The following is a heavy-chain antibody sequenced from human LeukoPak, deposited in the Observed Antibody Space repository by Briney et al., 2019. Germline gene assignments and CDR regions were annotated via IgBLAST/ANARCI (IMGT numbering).Heavy chain of an antibody. V-gene: IGHV3-15*01. CDR1: GFTFSNAW. J-gene: IGHJ4*02. CDR3: TTEAYYYDSGAIKYFDY. Sequence: GGSLRLSCAAPGFTFSNAWMSWVRPAPGKGLEWVGRIKSETDGGATHYAAPVKGRFTISRDGSKNTLYLQMNSLKTEDTAVYYCTTEAYYYDSGAIKYFDYWGQGTLVTVSS. D-gene: IGHD3-22*01. CDR2: IKSETDGGAT.